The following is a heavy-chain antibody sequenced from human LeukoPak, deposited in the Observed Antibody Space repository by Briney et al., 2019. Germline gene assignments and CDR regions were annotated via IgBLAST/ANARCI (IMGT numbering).Heavy chain of an antibody. V-gene: IGHV3-48*03. CDR3: ARATFGGFIDY. CDR1: GFTFSSYE. Sequence: GGSLRLSCAASGFTFSSYEMNWVRQAPGKGLEWVSYISNSGSTIYYADSVKGRFTISRDNAKNSLYLQMNSLRAEDTAIYYCARATFGGFIDYWGQGTLVTVSS. CDR2: ISNSGSTI. J-gene: IGHJ4*02. D-gene: IGHD3-16*02.